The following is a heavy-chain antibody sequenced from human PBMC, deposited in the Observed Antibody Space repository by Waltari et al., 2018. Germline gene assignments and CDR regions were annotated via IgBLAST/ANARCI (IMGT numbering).Heavy chain of an antibody. V-gene: IGHV4-34*02. D-gene: IGHD6-19*01. CDR2: VTLSGNT. CDR3: ARSVAGVGMEY. Sequence: QVQLQQWGAGLLKPSETLSLSCDVSVGSLSGFHWTWIRQTPGKGLEWIGDVTLSGNTNSNPSLKGRITVSLDTSRRQLSLRVTAMTAADTGVYFCARSVAGVGMEYWGQGTPVTVSS. J-gene: IGHJ4*02. CDR1: VGSLSGFH.